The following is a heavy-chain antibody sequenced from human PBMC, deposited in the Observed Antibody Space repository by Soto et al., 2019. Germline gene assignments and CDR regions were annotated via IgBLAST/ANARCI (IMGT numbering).Heavy chain of an antibody. CDR3: ARLGFSDYASLPLSYFDY. D-gene: IGHD5-12*01. Sequence: PGESLKISCKGSGYSFTSYWIGWVRQVPGKGLEWMGIIYPGDSDTRYSPSFQGQVTISADKSISTAYLQWSSLKASDTAMYYCARLGFSDYASLPLSYFDYWGQGTLVTVSS. J-gene: IGHJ4*02. CDR1: GYSFTSYW. V-gene: IGHV5-51*01. CDR2: IYPGDSDT.